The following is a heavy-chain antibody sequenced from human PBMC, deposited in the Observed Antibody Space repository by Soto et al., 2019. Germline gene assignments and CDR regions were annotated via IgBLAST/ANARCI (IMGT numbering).Heavy chain of an antibody. J-gene: IGHJ5*02. D-gene: IGHD3-10*01. CDR3: ARDEGSGSYYKGS. V-gene: IGHV4-4*02. CDR2: IYHSGST. CDR1: GGSISSSNW. Sequence: SETLSLTCAVSGGSISSSNWWSWVRQPPGKGLEWIGEIYHSGSTNYNPSLKSRVTISVDKSKNQFSLKLSSVTAADTAVYYCARDEGSGSYYKGSWGQGTLVNVSS.